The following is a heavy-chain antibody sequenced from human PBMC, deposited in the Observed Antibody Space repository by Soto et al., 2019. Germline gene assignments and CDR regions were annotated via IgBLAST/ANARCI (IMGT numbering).Heavy chain of an antibody. V-gene: IGHV4-59*02. CDR1: GGSVSSYY. Sequence: XTLSLTCTVSGGSVSSYYWSWIRQPPGKGLEWIGYIYYSGSTNYNPSLKSRVTISVDTSKNQFSLKLSSVTAADTAVYYCASGQRSTPLHYYFDYWGQGTLVTVSS. J-gene: IGHJ4*02. D-gene: IGHD4-4*01. CDR3: ASGQRSTPLHYYFDY. CDR2: IYYSGST.